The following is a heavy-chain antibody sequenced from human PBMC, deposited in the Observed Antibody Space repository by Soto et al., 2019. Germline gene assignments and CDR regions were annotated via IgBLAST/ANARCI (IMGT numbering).Heavy chain of an antibody. CDR1: GGSVSSGSYY. J-gene: IGHJ5*02. CDR2: IYYTGNT. Sequence: SETLSLTCTVSGGSVSSGSYYWSWIRQHPGRGLEWIGYIYYTGNTYYNPSLKSRLAISVDTSKNQFSLKLTSVTAADTAVYYCARDPRGAYYHDRWGQGTLVTVSS. CDR3: ARDPRGAYYHDR. V-gene: IGHV4-31*03. D-gene: IGHD3-3*01.